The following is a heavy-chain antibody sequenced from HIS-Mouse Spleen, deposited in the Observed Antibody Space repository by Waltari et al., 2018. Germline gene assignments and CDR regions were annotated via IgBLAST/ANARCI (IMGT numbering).Heavy chain of an antibody. CDR1: GFTFCSYW. V-gene: IGHV3-74*01. J-gene: IGHJ4*02. CDR2: SNSDGSST. D-gene: IGHD6-6*01. Sequence: EVQLVESGGGLVQPGGSLRLSCAASGFTFCSYWMPLVPPAPGKGLAWVSRSNSDGSSTSYADSVKGRFTISRDNAKNTLYLQMNSLRAEDTAVYYCARVGGIAARRDFDYWGQGTLVTVSS. CDR3: ARVGGIAARRDFDY.